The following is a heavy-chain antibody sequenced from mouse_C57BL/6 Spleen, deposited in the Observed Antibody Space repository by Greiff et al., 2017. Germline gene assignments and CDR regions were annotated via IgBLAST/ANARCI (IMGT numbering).Heavy chain of an antibody. CDR2: IDPANGNT. V-gene: IGHV14-3*01. Sequence: EVQGVESVAELVRPGASVKLSCTASGFNIKNTYMHWVKQRPEQGLEWIGRIDPANGNTKYAPKFQGKATITADTSSNTAYLQLSSLTSEDTAIYYCARKAAQATFAMDYWGQGTSVTVSS. J-gene: IGHJ4*01. CDR1: GFNIKNTY. CDR3: ARKAAQATFAMDY. D-gene: IGHD3-2*02.